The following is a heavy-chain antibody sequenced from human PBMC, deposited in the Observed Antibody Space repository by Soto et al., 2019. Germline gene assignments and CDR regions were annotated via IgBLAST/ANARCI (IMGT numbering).Heavy chain of an antibody. CDR3: ARDHYYDTSGYYHDFDL. CDR1: GFTLSDYT. CDR2: ISSSGSYR. V-gene: IGHV3-21*01. Sequence: GGSLRLSCAASGFTLSDYTMNWVRQAPGKGLEWVSSISSSGSYRYYSDSVKGRFTTSRDSAKNSLYLQMNSLRAEDTAVYYCARDHYYDTSGYYHDFDLWGRGTLVTVSS. D-gene: IGHD3-22*01. J-gene: IGHJ4*02.